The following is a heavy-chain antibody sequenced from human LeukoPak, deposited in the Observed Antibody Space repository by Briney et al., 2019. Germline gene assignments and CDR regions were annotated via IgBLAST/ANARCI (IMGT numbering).Heavy chain of an antibody. V-gene: IGHV4-59*01. CDR2: IYCSGST. J-gene: IGHJ3*02. CDR3: ARFPFYYDDSSGYYPSPHAFDI. Sequence: SETLSLTCTVSVGSISSYHWSWIRHPPGKGLEWLGYIYCSGSTNYNPSLKSRVTISVDTSKSQFSLKLSSVTAADTAVYYCARFPFYYDDSSGYYPSPHAFDIWGQGTMVTVSS. CDR1: VGSISSYH. D-gene: IGHD3-22*01.